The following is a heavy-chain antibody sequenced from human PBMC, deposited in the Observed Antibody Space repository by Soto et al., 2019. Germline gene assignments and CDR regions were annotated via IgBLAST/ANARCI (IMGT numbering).Heavy chain of an antibody. J-gene: IGHJ6*03. CDR2: INSDGSST. D-gene: IGHD2-2*01. CDR3: ARVVPAAMLYYYYYMDV. V-gene: IGHV3-74*01. Sequence: PGGSLRLSCAASGFTFSSYWMHWVRQAPGKGLVWVSRINSDGSSTSYADSVKGRFTISRDNAKNTLYLQMNSLRAEDTAVYYCARVVPAAMLYYYYYMDVWGKGTTVIVSS. CDR1: GFTFSSYW.